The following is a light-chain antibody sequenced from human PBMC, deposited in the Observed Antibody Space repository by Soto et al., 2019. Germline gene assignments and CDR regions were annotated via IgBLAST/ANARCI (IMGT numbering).Light chain of an antibody. CDR2: DVS. CDR3: SSYTTSSTLVV. CDR1: SGDIGGYDY. V-gene: IGLV2-14*03. J-gene: IGLJ2*01. Sequence: QSALTQPASVSGSPGQSITISCTGSSGDIGGYDYVSWYQQHPDKAPKLMIYDVSYRPSGVSNRFSGSKSGNTASLTISGLQAEDEADYYCSSYTTSSTLVVFGGGTKLTVL.